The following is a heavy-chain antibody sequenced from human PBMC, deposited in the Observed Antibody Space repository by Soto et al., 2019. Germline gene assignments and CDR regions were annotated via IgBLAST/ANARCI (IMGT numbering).Heavy chain of an antibody. J-gene: IGHJ4*02. CDR3: AAAPYPPYSSGWYLFDY. CDR2: IVVGSGNT. D-gene: IGHD6-19*01. Sequence: SVKVSCKASGFTFTSSAVQWVRQARGQRLEWIGWIVVGSGNTNYAQKFQERVTITRDMSTSTAYMELSSLRSEDTAVYYCAAAPYPPYSSGWYLFDYWGQGTLVTVSS. V-gene: IGHV1-58*01. CDR1: GFTFTSSA.